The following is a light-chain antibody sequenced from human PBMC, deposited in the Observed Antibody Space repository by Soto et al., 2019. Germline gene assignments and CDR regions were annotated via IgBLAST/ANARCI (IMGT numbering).Light chain of an antibody. J-gene: IGKJ1*01. V-gene: IGKV3-20*01. CDR2: GAS. CDR3: QHYGSSPWT. Sequence: EIVLTQSPGTLSLSPGERATLSCRASQSVSSNYLAWYQQKPGQAPRLLIYGASSRATDIPDRFSGSGSGTDFTLTINRLEPEDFAVYYCQHYGSSPWTFGQGTKVDIK. CDR1: QSVSSNY.